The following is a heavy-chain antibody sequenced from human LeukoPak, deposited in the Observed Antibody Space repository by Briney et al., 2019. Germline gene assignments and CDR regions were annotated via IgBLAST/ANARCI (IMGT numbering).Heavy chain of an antibody. CDR3: ARGDQWLIHY. J-gene: IGHJ4*02. D-gene: IGHD6-19*01. CDR2: ISGDGGST. Sequence: GGSLRLSCAASGFTFHGHAMHWVRQVPGKGLEWVSSISGDGGSTYYADSVKGRFTISRDNSKNSLHLQMNSLTTEDTALYYCARGDQWLIHYWGQGTLVTVSS. CDR1: GFTFHGHA. V-gene: IGHV3-43*02.